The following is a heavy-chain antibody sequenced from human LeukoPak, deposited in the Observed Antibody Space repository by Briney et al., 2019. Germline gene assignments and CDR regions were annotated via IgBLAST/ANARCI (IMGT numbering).Heavy chain of an antibody. CDR2: IIPVLSTA. CDR3: ATTGGDIYYYYMDV. D-gene: IGHD3-16*01. J-gene: IGHJ6*03. V-gene: IGHV1-69*13. CDR1: GDTFSRYA. Sequence: SVKVSCKASGDTFSRYAISWVRQAPGQGLEWMGGIIPVLSTANYAQKFQDRVTITADESTSTTYVELSSLKSEDTAVYYCATTGGDIYYYYMDVWGRGTTVTISS.